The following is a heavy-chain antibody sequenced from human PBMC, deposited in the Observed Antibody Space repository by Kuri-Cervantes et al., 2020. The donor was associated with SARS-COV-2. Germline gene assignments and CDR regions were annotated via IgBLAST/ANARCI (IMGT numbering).Heavy chain of an antibody. D-gene: IGHD3-22*01. CDR3: ARSSNTYYYDSSPDY. J-gene: IGHJ4*02. CDR2: IYHSGST. Sequence: SETLSLTCTVSGYSISSGYYWGWIRQPPGKGLEWIGSIYHSGSTYYNPSLKSRVTISVDTSKNQFSLKLSSVTAADTAVYYCARSSNTYYYDSSPDYWGQGTLVTVSS. CDR1: GYSISSGYY. V-gene: IGHV4-38-2*02.